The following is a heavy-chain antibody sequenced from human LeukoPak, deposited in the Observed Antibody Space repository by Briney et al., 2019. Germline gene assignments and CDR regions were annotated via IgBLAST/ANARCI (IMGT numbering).Heavy chain of an antibody. J-gene: IGHJ4*02. Sequence: GGSLRLSCAASGFTFSSYSMNWVSQAPGKGLEWVSSISSSSSYIYYADSVKGRFTISRDNAKNSLYLQMNSLRAEDTAVYYCARASSSRTEYYFDYWGQGTLVTVSS. CDR3: ARASSSRTEYYFDY. V-gene: IGHV3-21*01. CDR1: GFTFSSYS. D-gene: IGHD6-6*01. CDR2: ISSSSSYI.